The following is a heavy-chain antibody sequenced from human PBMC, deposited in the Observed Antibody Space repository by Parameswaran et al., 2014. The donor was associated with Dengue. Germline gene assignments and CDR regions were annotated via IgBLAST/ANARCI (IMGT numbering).Heavy chain of an antibody. CDR2: IWYDGSNK. D-gene: IGHD4/OR15-4a*01. CDR3: ARDYGGYYYGMDV. J-gene: IGHJ6*02. Sequence: VRQAPGKGLEWVAVIWYDGSNKYYADSVKGRFTISRDNSKNTLYLQMNSLRAEDTAVYYCARDYGGYYYGMDVWGQGTTVTVSS. V-gene: IGHV3-33*01.